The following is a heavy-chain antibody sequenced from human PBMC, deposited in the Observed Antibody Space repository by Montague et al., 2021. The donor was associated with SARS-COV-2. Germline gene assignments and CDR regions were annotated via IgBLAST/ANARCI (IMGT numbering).Heavy chain of an antibody. CDR2: ISISGST. V-gene: IGHV4-61*02. J-gene: IGHJ4*02. Sequence: TLSLTCTVSGGSTSSGSYYWSWIRQPAGKGLEWIGRISISGSTNYNPSLKSRVTISVDTSKNQFSLQLSSVTAADTAVYYCARDIAVAGLFDYWGQGTLVTVSS. CDR3: ARDIAVAGLFDY. CDR1: GGSTSSGSYY. D-gene: IGHD6-19*01.